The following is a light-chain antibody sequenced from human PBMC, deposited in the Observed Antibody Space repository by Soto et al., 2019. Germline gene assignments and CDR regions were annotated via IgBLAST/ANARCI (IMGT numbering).Light chain of an antibody. CDR1: QSISSW. CDR2: KAS. J-gene: IGKJ4*01. Sequence: DIQMTQSPSTLSASVGDRVIITCRASQSISSWLAWYQQKPGKAPKLLIYKASSLESGVPSRFSGSASGTEFTLIISSLQPDDFATYYCQQHSSYPLTFGGGTKVEIK. CDR3: QQHSSYPLT. V-gene: IGKV1-5*03.